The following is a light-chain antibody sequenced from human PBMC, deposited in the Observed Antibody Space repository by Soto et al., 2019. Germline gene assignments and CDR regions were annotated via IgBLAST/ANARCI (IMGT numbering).Light chain of an antibody. CDR2: AAS. V-gene: IGKV1-39*01. CDR1: QSISRN. Sequence: DNRMRQSPSSMSASVGDRDTITCRASQSISRNLNWYQHKPGKAPKLLIYAASSLQNGVPSRFSGGGSGTEFTLSISSLQPEDFGTYYCQQSYTTASITFGQGTRLEIK. CDR3: QQSYTTASIT. J-gene: IGKJ5*01.